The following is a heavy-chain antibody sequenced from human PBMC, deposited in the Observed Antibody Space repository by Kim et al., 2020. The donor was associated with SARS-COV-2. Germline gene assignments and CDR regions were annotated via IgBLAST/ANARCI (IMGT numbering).Heavy chain of an antibody. CDR3: VRGHTSRWNGVDY. Sequence: YADSVKGRFTISRDNAKNTLSLQMSSLRGEDTDLYYCVRGHTSRWNGVDYWGQGTLVTVSP. J-gene: IGHJ4*02. V-gene: IGHV3-74*01. D-gene: IGHD6-19*01.